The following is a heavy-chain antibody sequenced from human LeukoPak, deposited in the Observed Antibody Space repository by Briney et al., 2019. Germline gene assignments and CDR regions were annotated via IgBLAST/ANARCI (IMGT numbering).Heavy chain of an antibody. Sequence: GGSLRLSCAASGFTFSSYWMSWVRQAPGKGLEWVANIKQDGSEKYYVDSVKGRFTISRDYAKNSLYLQMNSLRAEDTAVYYCARDSGYGGNSYDYCGMDVWGQGTTVTVSS. D-gene: IGHD4-23*01. CDR2: IKQDGSEK. CDR1: GFTFSSYW. V-gene: IGHV3-7*04. CDR3: ARDSGYGGNSYDYCGMDV. J-gene: IGHJ6*02.